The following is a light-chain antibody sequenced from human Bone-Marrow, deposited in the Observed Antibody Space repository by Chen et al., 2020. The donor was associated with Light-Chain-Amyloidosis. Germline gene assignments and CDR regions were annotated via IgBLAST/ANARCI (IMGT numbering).Light chain of an antibody. Sequence: EIVLTQTPGTLALSPGEGANLSCRASQTISSKYLPWYQQKFGQSPRLLIYGSSSRATGIPDRFTGSGSGTDFTLTINRREPEDFAMYYCQQYGTSPLTFGGGTKVEIK. V-gene: IGKV3-20*01. CDR2: GSS. CDR3: QQYGTSPLT. J-gene: IGKJ4*01. CDR1: QTISSKY.